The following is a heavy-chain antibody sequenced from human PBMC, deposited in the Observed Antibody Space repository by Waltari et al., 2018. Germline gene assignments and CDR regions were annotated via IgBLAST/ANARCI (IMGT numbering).Heavy chain of an antibody. V-gene: IGHV4-38-2*01. CDR3: ARQGYCSGGSCHYYYYGMDV. CDR2: IYHSGST. D-gene: IGHD2-15*01. CDR1: GYSISSGYY. J-gene: IGHJ6*02. Sequence: QVQLQESGPGLVKPSETMSLTCAVSGYSISSGYYWGWIRQPPGKGLEWIGRIYHSGSTYYNPSLKSRVTISVDTSKNQFSLKLSSVTAADTAVYYCARQGYCSGGSCHYYYYGMDVWGQGTTVTVSS.